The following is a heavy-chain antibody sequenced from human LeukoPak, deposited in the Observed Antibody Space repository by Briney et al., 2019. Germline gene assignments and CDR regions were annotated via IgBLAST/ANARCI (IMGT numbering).Heavy chain of an antibody. Sequence: TGGSLRLSCAASGFTFSSYWMSWVRQAPGKGLEWVANIKQDGSEKYYVDSVKGRFTISRDNAKNSLYLQMNSLRAEDTAVYYCARDMRRTRYCSGGSCYLQYYYYGMDVWGQGTTVTVSS. V-gene: IGHV3-7*01. CDR2: IKQDGSEK. CDR3: ARDMRRTRYCSGGSCYLQYYYYGMDV. CDR1: GFTFSSYW. D-gene: IGHD2-15*01. J-gene: IGHJ6*02.